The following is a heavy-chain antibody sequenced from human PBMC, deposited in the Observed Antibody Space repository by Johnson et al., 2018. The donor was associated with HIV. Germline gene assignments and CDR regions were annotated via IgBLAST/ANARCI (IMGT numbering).Heavy chain of an antibody. J-gene: IGHJ3*02. CDR2: IWHDGRDV. CDR3: AKDQHWPLVPTVMRDDAFDI. Sequence: EVQLVESGGGLVQPGGSLRLSCAASGFLFSSQWMSWVRQAPGKGPEWVAFIWHDGRDVYYADSVKGRFTVSRDNSKNAVYLQMNSLGAGDTAVYYCAKDQHWPLVPTVMRDDAFDIWGQGTMVTVYS. CDR1: GFLFSSQW. V-gene: IGHV3-7*04. D-gene: IGHD5-12*01.